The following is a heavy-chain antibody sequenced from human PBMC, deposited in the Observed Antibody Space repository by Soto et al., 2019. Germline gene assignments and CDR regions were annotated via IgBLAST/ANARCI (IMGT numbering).Heavy chain of an antibody. D-gene: IGHD3-10*01. CDR3: ARGRNGSGSYRYYYYMDV. J-gene: IGHJ6*03. V-gene: IGHV4-59*01. CDR1: GGSISSYY. Sequence: SETLSLTCTVSGGSISSYYWSWIRQPPGKGLEWIGYIYYSGSTNYNPSLKSRVTISVDTSKNQFSLKLSSVTAADTAVYYCARGRNGSGSYRYYYYMDVWGKGTTVTVSS. CDR2: IYYSGST.